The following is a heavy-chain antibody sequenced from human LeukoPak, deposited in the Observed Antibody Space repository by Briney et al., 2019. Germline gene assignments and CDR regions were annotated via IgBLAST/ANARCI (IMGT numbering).Heavy chain of an antibody. D-gene: IGHD3-22*01. Sequence: PSETLSLTCTVSGGSISSYYWSWIRQPPGKGLEGIGYIYYSGSTNYNPSLKSRVTISVDTSKNQFSLKLSSVTAADTAVYYCASAPYDSSPGFRYWGQGTLVTVSS. CDR1: GGSISSYY. J-gene: IGHJ4*02. V-gene: IGHV4-59*08. CDR3: ASAPYDSSPGFRY. CDR2: IYYSGST.